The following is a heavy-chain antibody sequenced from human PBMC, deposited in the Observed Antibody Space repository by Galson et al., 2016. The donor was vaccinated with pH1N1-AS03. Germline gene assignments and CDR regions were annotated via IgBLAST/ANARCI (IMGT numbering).Heavy chain of an antibody. D-gene: IGHD6-25*01. CDR3: ARRRLDPFRGASGWYFYFYGVDV. CDR1: GGTFSGYG. Sequence: SVKVSCKASGGTFSGYGITWVRQAPGQGLEWMGGIIPTYGTSNYAQKFQGRVTITADESTSTTYMDLSSLRSEDTAVYFCARRRLDPFRGASGWYFYFYGVDVWGQGTTVTVSS. J-gene: IGHJ6*02. CDR2: IIPTYGTS. V-gene: IGHV1-69*13.